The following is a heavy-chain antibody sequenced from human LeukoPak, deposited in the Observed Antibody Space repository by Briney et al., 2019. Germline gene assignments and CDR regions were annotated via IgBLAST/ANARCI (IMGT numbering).Heavy chain of an antibody. V-gene: IGHV3-21*01. D-gene: IGHD3-10*01. J-gene: IGHJ3*02. CDR1: GFTFSDYY. Sequence: GGSLRLSCAASGFTFSDYYMNWVRQAPGKGLEWVSSISSSSSYIYHADSVRGRFTISRDNAKNSLYLQMNSLRAEDTAVYYCARDGSGTVDAFDIWGQGTMVTVSS. CDR2: ISSSSSYI. CDR3: ARDGSGTVDAFDI.